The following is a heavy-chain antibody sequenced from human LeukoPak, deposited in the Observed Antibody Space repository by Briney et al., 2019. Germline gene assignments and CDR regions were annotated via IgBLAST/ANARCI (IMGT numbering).Heavy chain of an antibody. CDR1: GGSISSSSYY. J-gene: IGHJ4*02. Sequence: SGTLSLTCTVSGGSISSSSYYWSWIRQPPGKGLEWIGEINHSGSTNYNPSLKSRVTISVDTSKNQFSLKLSSVTAADTAVYYCARGRRDFWSGLEFDYWGQGTLVTVSS. V-gene: IGHV4-39*07. CDR2: INHSGST. CDR3: ARGRRDFWSGLEFDY. D-gene: IGHD3-3*01.